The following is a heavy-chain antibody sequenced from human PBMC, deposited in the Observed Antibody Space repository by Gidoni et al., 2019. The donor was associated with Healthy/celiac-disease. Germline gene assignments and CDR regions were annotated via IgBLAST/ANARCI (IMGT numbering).Heavy chain of an antibody. V-gene: IGHV3-23*01. CDR2: ISGSGGST. Sequence: EGQLLESGGGLVQPGGSLRLSCAASGFTFSSYAMSWVRQAPGKGLEWVSAISGSGGSTYYADSVKGRFTISRDNSKNTLYLQMNSLRAEDTAVYYCAKYRVEQCTSCYFDYWGQGTLVTVSS. CDR1: GFTFSSYA. CDR3: AKYRVEQCTSCYFDY. J-gene: IGHJ4*02. D-gene: IGHD2-2*01.